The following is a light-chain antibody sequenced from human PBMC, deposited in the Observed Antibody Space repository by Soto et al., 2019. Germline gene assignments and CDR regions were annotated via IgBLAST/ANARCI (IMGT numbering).Light chain of an antibody. J-gene: IGKJ1*01. V-gene: IGKV1-39*01. CDR2: AAS. Sequence: DIQMTQSPSSLSASVGDRVTITCRASQTISTYLNWYQQKPGKAPKLLIYAASSLQSGVPSRFSGSVSGTDFTLTISSLQPEDFATYYCQQSYSTPRTFGQGTKVEMK. CDR1: QTISTY. CDR3: QQSYSTPRT.